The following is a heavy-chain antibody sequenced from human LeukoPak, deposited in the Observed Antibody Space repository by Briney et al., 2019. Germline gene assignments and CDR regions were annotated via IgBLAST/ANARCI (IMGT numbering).Heavy chain of an antibody. V-gene: IGHV5-51*01. CDR2: IYPGDSDT. D-gene: IGHD1-26*01. CDR1: GYSFTSYW. CDR3: VRYRQWELHFVDY. J-gene: IGHJ4*02. Sequence: GESLKISCKGSGYSFTSYWIGWVRQMPGKGLEWMGIIYPGDSDTRYSPSFQGQVTISADKSITTAYLQWSSLKASDTAMYYCVRYRQWELHFVDYWGQGALVTVSS.